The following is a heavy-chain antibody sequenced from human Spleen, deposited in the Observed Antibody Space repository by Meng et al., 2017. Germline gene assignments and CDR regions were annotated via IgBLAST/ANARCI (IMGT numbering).Heavy chain of an antibody. CDR3: ARGGRGYSYGVPWYFDL. CDR2: ISYSGTT. Sequence: QVRRLHSGAGLCKPSETLSLTCAVYGGAFSDYYWSWIRQSPGKGLEWVGEISYSGTTSYKPSLKSRVTISIDTSKNQFSLKLTSVTAADTAIYYCARGGRGYSYGVPWYFDLWGRGTLVTVSS. V-gene: IGHV4-34*01. D-gene: IGHD5-18*01. J-gene: IGHJ2*01. CDR1: GGAFSDYY.